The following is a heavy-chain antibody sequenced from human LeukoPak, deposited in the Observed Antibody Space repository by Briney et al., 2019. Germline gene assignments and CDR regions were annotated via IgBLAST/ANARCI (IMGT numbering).Heavy chain of an antibody. CDR1: GGSISSYY. V-gene: IGHV4-59*12. J-gene: IGHJ4*02. CDR3: ARRSGWHYVDY. Sequence: SETLSLTCTVSGGSISSYYWSWIRQPPGKGLEWIGYIYYSGTTNYNPSLKSRVIISVDTSKNQFSLKLSSVTAADTAVYYCARRSGWHYVDYWGQGSLVTVST. CDR2: IYYSGTT. D-gene: IGHD6-19*01.